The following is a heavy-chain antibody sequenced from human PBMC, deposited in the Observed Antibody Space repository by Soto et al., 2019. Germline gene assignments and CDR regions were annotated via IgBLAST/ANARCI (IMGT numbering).Heavy chain of an antibody. V-gene: IGHV4-34*01. D-gene: IGHD2-2*01. CDR1: GGSFSGYY. CDR2: INHSGST. CDR3: AGGTVYCSSTSCLYYYYYYMDV. J-gene: IGHJ6*03. Sequence: SETLSLTCAVYGGSFSGYYWSWIRQPPGKGLEWIGEINHSGSTNYNPSLNSRVTISVDTSKNQFSLNLSSVTAADTAVYYCAGGTVYCSSTSCLYYYYYYMDVWGKGTTVTVSS.